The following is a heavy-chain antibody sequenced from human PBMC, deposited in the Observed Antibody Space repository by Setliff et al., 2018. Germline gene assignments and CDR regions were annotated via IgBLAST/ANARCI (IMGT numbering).Heavy chain of an antibody. Sequence: ASVKVSCKASGYIFTDYYMHWVRQAPGQELGWMGRINPNSGGTNYAQKFQGRVTMTRDTSISTAYTELSSLRSEDTATYYCARDSPEMVAPPAAHCFDPWGQGTLVTVSS. V-gene: IGHV1-2*06. CDR1: GYIFTDYY. CDR3: ARDSPEMVAPPAAHCFDP. CDR2: INPNSGGT. J-gene: IGHJ5*02. D-gene: IGHD2-15*01.